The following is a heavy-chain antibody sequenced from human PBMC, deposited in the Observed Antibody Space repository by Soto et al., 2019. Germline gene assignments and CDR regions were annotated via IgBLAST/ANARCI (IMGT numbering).Heavy chain of an antibody. CDR1: GGSISSSSYY. D-gene: IGHD6-13*01. V-gene: IGHV4-39*01. CDR2: IYYSGST. J-gene: IGHJ6*01. CDR3: ARLGAFYSSSWNYYYYGMDV. Sequence: SETLSVTCTVSGGSISSSSYYWGWIRQPPGKGLEWIGSIYYSGSTYYNPSLKSRVTISVDTSKNQFSLKLSSVTAADTAVYYCARLGAFYSSSWNYYYYGMDVWGQGTPVTVSS.